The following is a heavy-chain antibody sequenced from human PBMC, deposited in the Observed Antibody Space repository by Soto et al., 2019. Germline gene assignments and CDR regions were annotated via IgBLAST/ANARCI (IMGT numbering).Heavy chain of an antibody. D-gene: IGHD3-3*01. J-gene: IGHJ4*02. CDR2: SSRSSSYI. CDR1: VFTFRSYA. CDR3: ARGLGDFWSGYFDD. Sequence: GGSLRLSFATSVFTFRSYAMDWVRQAPGKGLEWVSSSSRSSSYIYYADSVKGRVTISRDNAKNSLYLQMNSLRAEDTAVYYCARGLGDFWSGYFDDWGQGTLVTVFS. V-gene: IGHV3-21*01.